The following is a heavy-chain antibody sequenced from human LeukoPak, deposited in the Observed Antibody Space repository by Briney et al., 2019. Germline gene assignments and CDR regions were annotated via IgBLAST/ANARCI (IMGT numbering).Heavy chain of an antibody. CDR1: GFTFSSYA. D-gene: IGHD6-13*01. CDR3: AKPPPDSSSWLFDY. J-gene: IGHJ4*02. V-gene: IGHV3-23*01. CDR2: ITGSGSST. Sequence: GGSLRLSCAASGFTFSSYAMSWVCQAPGKGLAWVSTITGSGSSTYYADSVKGRFTISTDNSKNTLYLQMNSLRAEDTAVYYCAKPPPDSSSWLFDYWGQGTLVTVSS.